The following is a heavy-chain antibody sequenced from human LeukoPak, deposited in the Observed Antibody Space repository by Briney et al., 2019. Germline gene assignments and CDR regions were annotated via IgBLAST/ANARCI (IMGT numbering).Heavy chain of an antibody. CDR3: ARGGSYVWGSYRLKSWFDP. CDR1: GGSISSYY. V-gene: IGHV4-59*01. Sequence: SETLSLTCTVSGGSISSYYWNWIRQPPGKGLEWIGFIYYSGTTNYNPSLKSRVTISVDTSKNQFSLKLSSVTAADTAVYYCARGGSYVWGSYRLKSWFDPWGQGTLVTVSS. D-gene: IGHD3-16*02. J-gene: IGHJ5*02. CDR2: IYYSGTT.